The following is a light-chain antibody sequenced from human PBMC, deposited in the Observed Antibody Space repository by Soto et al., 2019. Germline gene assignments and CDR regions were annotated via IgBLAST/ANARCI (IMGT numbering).Light chain of an antibody. Sequence: EIVLTQSPGTLSLSPGDGATLSCRASQSVSSGYLAWYQQKPGQAPRLLIYGASRRATGIPDRFSGSGSGTDFTLTISSLEPEDFAVYYCQQRNDWPPYTFGQGTKLEIK. CDR2: GAS. CDR1: QSVSSGY. V-gene: IGKV3D-20*02. J-gene: IGKJ2*01. CDR3: QQRNDWPPYT.